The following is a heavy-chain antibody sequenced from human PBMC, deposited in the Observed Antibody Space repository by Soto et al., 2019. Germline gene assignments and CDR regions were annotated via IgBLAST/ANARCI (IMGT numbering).Heavy chain of an antibody. Sequence: GGSLRLSCAASGFNFGNNWMHWVRQAPGKGLEWVSRMNSDGRTTNYADSVKGRFTVSRGNAKNTLYLQVNSLRAEDTAVYYCATAEVDYWGPGTPVTVSS. V-gene: IGHV3-74*01. CDR1: GFNFGNNW. J-gene: IGHJ4*02. CDR2: MNSDGRTT. CDR3: ATAEVDY.